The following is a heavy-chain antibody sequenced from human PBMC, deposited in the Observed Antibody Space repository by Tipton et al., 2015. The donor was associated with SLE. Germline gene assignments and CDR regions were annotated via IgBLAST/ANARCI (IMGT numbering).Heavy chain of an antibody. V-gene: IGHV4-34*01. CDR1: GGSFSGYY. J-gene: IGHJ4*02. CDR3: ARGWAARLLWFGESKGHFDY. Sequence: TLSLTCAVYGGSFSGYYWSWIRQPPGKGLEWIGEINHSGSTNYNPSLKSRVTISVDTSKNQFSLKLSSVTAADTAVHYCARGWAARLLWFGESKGHFDYWGQGTLVTVSS. D-gene: IGHD3-10*01. CDR2: INHSGST.